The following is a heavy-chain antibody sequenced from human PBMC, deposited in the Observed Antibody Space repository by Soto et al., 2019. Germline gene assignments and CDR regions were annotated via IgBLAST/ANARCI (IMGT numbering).Heavy chain of an antibody. J-gene: IGHJ4*02. V-gene: IGHV4-31*03. CDR1: GGSISSGGYY. Sequence: SETLSLTCTVSGGSISSGGYYWSWIRQHPGKGLEWIGYIYYSGSTYYNPSLKSRVTISVDTSKNQFSLKLSSVTAADTAVYYCARGRANYYDSRGIGGPFDYRVQGTLVTVSA. CDR3: ARGRANYYDSRGIGGPFDY. D-gene: IGHD3-22*01. CDR2: IYYSGST.